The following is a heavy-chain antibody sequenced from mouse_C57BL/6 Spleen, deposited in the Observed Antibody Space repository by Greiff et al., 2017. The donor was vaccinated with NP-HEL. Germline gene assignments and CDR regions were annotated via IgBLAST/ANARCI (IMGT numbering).Heavy chain of an antibody. Sequence: EVQLQESGPGMVKPSQSLSLTCTVTGYSITSGYDWHWIRHFPGNKLEWMGYISYSGSTNYNPSLKSRISITHDTSKNHFFLKLNSVTTEDTATYYCASSPFTTVNCYAMDYWGQGTSVTVSS. CDR3: ASSPFTTVNCYAMDY. CDR2: ISYSGST. D-gene: IGHD1-1*01. V-gene: IGHV3-1*01. J-gene: IGHJ4*01. CDR1: GYSITSGYD.